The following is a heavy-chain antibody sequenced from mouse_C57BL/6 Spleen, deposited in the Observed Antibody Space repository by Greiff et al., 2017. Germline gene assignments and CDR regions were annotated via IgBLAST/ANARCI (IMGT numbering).Heavy chain of an antibody. V-gene: IGHV1-69*01. CDR2: IDPSDSYT. J-gene: IGHJ4*01. D-gene: IGHD2-4*01. CDR3: ARGYDYDRGAYAMDY. Sequence: VQLQQPGAELVMPGASVKLSCKASGYTFTSYWMHWVKQRPGQGLEWIGEIDPSDSYTNYNQKFKGKSTLTVDKSSSTAYMQLSSLTSEDSAVYYCARGYDYDRGAYAMDYGGQGTSVTVSS. CDR1: GYTFTSYW.